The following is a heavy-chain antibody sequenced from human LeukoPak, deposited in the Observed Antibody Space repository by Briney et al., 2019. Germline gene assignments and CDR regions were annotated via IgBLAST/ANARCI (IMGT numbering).Heavy chain of an antibody. CDR3: AKGATPMGEFDY. D-gene: IGHD5-18*01. Sequence: PGGSLRLSCAASRFTFSTYAMSWVRQAPGKGLEWVSAISGSGGSTYYADSVKGRFTISRDNSKNTLYLQMNSLRAEDTALYYCAKGATPMGEFDYWGQGTLVTVSS. CDR2: ISGSGGST. CDR1: RFTFSTYA. J-gene: IGHJ4*02. V-gene: IGHV3-23*01.